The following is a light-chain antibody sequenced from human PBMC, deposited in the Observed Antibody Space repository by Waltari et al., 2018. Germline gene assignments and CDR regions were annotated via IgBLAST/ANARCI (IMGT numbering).Light chain of an antibody. CDR2: DAS. V-gene: IGKV3-11*01. CDR1: QSVSSY. Sequence: EIVLTQSPATLSLSPGERATLSCRASQSVSSYLAWYQQKPGQAPSLLIYDASNRATGIPARFSGSGSGTDFTLTISSLEPEDFAVYYCQQRSNWPSLTFGEGTKVEIK. J-gene: IGKJ4*01. CDR3: QQRSNWPSLT.